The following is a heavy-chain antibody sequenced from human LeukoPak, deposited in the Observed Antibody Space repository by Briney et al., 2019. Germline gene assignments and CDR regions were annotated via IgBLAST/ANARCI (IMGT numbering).Heavy chain of an antibody. D-gene: IGHD6-13*01. CDR1: GYSFTSYW. Sequence: GESLKISCKGSGYSFTSYWIGWVRQMPGKGLEWMGIIYPGDSDTRYSPSFQGQVTISADKSISTAYLQWSSLKASDTAMYFCARQKPSWSAPFHHRKGVRGKGTTVTVSS. CDR3: ARQKPSWSAPFHHRKGV. V-gene: IGHV5-51*01. CDR2: IYPGDSDT. J-gene: IGHJ6*04.